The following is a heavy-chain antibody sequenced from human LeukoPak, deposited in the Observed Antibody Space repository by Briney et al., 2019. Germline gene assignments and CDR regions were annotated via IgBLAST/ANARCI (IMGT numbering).Heavy chain of an antibody. D-gene: IGHD1-26*01. V-gene: IGHV3-7*01. CDR1: GFTFTTYW. CDR2: INQDGTEK. J-gene: IGHJ4*02. Sequence: PGGSLRLSCAASGFTFTTYWMSWVRQLPGKGLEWVANINQDGTEKYYVDSVKGRFTISRDNAKNSLYLQMNSLRAEDTAVYYCASIYLIAGATTFDYWGQGTLVTVSS. CDR3: ASIYLIAGATTFDY.